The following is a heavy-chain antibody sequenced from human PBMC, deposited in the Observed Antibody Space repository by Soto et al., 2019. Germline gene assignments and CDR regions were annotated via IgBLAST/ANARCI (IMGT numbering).Heavy chain of an antibody. CDR3: AKGAGYCSGGSCYSPLDV. Sequence: GGSLRLSCAASGFPFSTYAMSWVRPAPGKGLEWVSSISVSGGSTFYADSVKGRFTISRDNSKNTLYLQMNSLRAEDTAVYYCAKGAGYCSGGSCYSPLDVWGQGTTVTVSS. J-gene: IGHJ6*02. CDR2: ISVSGGST. D-gene: IGHD2-15*01. V-gene: IGHV3-23*01. CDR1: GFPFSTYA.